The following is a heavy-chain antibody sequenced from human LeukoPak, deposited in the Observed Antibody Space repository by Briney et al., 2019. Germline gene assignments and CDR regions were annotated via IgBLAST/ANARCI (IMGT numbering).Heavy chain of an antibody. CDR3: ARGGGGYDWNDAFDI. CDR1: GFTFSSYG. D-gene: IGHD5-12*01. Sequence: GGSLRLSCAASGFTFSSYGMHWVRQAPGKGLEWVAFIRYDGSNKYYADSVKGRFTISRDNSKNTLYLQMNSLRAEDTAVYYCARGGGGYDWNDAFDIWGQGTMVTVSS. J-gene: IGHJ3*02. CDR2: IRYDGSNK. V-gene: IGHV3-30*02.